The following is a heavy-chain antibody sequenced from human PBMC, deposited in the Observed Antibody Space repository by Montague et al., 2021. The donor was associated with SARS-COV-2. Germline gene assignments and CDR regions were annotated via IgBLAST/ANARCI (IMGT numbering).Heavy chain of an antibody. CDR2: IYTSGRT. D-gene: IGHD6-13*01. Sequence: TLSLTCSVSGSSISTGNYYWSWIRQPAGKRLEWIGDIYTSGRTNYNPSVQSRVTILVDTSKNQFSLRLNSVTAADTAVYYCARHRSISAAVPNYFVPWGQGTLVTFSS. CDR3: ARHRSISAAVPNYFVP. V-gene: IGHV4-61*09. CDR1: GSSISTGNYY. J-gene: IGHJ5*02.